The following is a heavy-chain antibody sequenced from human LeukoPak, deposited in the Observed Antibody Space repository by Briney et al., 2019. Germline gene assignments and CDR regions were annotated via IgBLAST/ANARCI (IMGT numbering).Heavy chain of an antibody. CDR3: ARLSAESSSSRGFDY. CDR2: IYTSGST. V-gene: IGHV4-4*07. CDR1: GASISSYY. Sequence: SETLSLTCTVSGASISSYYWTWIRQPAGKGLEWVGRIYTSGSTNYNPSLKSRVAMSVDTSKNQFSLKLSSVTAADTAVYYCARLSAESSSSRGFDYWGQGTLVTVSS. D-gene: IGHD2-2*01. J-gene: IGHJ4*02.